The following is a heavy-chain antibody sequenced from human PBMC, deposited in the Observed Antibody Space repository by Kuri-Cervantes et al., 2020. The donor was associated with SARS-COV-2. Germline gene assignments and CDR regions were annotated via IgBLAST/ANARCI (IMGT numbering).Heavy chain of an antibody. CDR1: GGSISSGGYY. CDR3: ARGLNGYYYDSSGWEDYYYYGMDV. Sequence: SETLSLTCTVSGGSISSGGYYWSWIRQHPGKGLEWIGYIYYSGSTYYNPSLKSRVTISVDTSKNQFSLKLSSVTAADTAVYYCARGLNGYYYDSSGWEDYYYYGMDVWGQGTTVTVSS. J-gene: IGHJ6*02. V-gene: IGHV4-31*03. CDR2: IYYSGST. D-gene: IGHD3-22*01.